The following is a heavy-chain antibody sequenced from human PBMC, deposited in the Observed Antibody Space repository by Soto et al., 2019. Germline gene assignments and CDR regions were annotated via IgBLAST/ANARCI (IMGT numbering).Heavy chain of an antibody. CDR2: INGRGNYI. CDR1: GFSFSTYN. V-gene: IGHV3-21*01. Sequence: EVQLVESGGGLVAPGGCLRLSCVASGFSFSTYNMNWVRQAPGKGLEWVSSINGRGNYIYYADSVEGRFTISRDNAKNSLFLQMNSLRDDDTAVYYCAREDGIVGDTSAFDYWGQGTLVNVSS. J-gene: IGHJ4*02. D-gene: IGHD1-26*01. CDR3: AREDGIVGDTSAFDY.